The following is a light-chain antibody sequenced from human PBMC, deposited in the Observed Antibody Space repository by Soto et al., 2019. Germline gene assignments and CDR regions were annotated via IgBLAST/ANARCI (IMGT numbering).Light chain of an antibody. CDR3: QQYNVYPYT. CDR2: KAS. Sequence: DIQMTQSPSTLSASVGDRVTITCRASQSISSWLAWYQQKPGKAPKMLIYKASSLESGVPSRFSGSGSGTEFTLTISSLQSDDFATYYCQQYNVYPYTFGQGTKLEIK. V-gene: IGKV1-5*03. J-gene: IGKJ2*01. CDR1: QSISSW.